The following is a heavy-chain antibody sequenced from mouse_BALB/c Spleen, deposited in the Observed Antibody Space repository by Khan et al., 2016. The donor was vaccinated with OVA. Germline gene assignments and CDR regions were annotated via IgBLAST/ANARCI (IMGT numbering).Heavy chain of an antibody. CDR3: ARDYGNGFAY. Sequence: QVQLQQSGAELVRPGSSVQISCKASGYAFSRYWMNWVKQRPGQGLEWIGQIYPGDGDTNYNGKFKGKATLTADKSSSTAYMQLSSLTSEDSAVYFCARDYGNGFAYWGQGTLVTVSA. CDR1: GYAFSRYW. D-gene: IGHD2-1*01. J-gene: IGHJ3*01. V-gene: IGHV1-80*01. CDR2: IYPGDGDT.